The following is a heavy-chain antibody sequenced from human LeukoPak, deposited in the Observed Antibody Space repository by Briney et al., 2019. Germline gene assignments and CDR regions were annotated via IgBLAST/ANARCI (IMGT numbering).Heavy chain of an antibody. CDR3: ARDSLGIVVVEYYFDY. D-gene: IGHD3-22*01. V-gene: IGHV1-46*01. CDR2: INPSGGST. J-gene: IGHJ4*02. Sequence: ASVKVSCKASGYTFTSYYMHWVRQAPGQGLEWMGIINPSGGSTSYAQKFQGRVTMTRDTSTRTVYMELSSLRSEDTAVYYCARDSLGIVVVEYYFDYWGQGTLVTVSS. CDR1: GYTFTSYY.